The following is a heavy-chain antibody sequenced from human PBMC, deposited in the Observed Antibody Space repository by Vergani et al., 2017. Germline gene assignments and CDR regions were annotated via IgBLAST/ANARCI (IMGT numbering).Heavy chain of an antibody. CDR3: AKYLRDSTDGRPDS. CDR1: GFTFSNFG. J-gene: IGHJ4*02. CDR2: IGKDGINT. D-gene: IGHD2-21*02. Sequence: QVHLVESAGDVFQLGGSLRLSCAASGFTFSNFGMPWIRQAPGKGLEWLAYIGKDGINTRYRDAVKGRFTVSRDNSKDILYLQMDSLRSEDTALYYCAKYLRDSTDGRPDSWGPGTLVIVSS. V-gene: IGHV3-30*02.